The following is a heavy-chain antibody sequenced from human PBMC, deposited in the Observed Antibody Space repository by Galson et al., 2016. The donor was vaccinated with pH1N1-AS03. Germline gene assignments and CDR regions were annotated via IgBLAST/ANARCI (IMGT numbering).Heavy chain of an antibody. D-gene: IGHD2-15*01. J-gene: IGHJ4*02. CDR2: IYSSGST. V-gene: IGHV4-4*07. CDR1: GGSISRYY. Sequence: SETLSLTCTVSGGSISRYYWSWIRQPAGKGLEWIGRIYSSGSTDYNPSLKSRATMSVDTSKNLLSLRLRPVTAAAAAVDFCARYGGYCARGKCPFDDWGQGTLVTVSS. CDR3: ARYGGYCARGKCPFDD.